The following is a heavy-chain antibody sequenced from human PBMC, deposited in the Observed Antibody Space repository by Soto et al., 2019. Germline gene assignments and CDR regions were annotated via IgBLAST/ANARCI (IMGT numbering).Heavy chain of an antibody. Sequence: QITVKESGLTLVKPTETLTLTCTFSGFSLSSIGMGVGWIRQPPGKALEWLALIYWDYDKRYSPSLSSRLTLTKDPSKNQVDLTMTNMDPVDTATYYCARLTRGVYDLDRLWEKFDYWGQGTLVTVSS. CDR3: ARLTRGVYDLDRLWEKFDY. CDR1: GFSLSSIGMG. V-gene: IGHV2-5*02. CDR2: IYWDYDK. D-gene: IGHD5-12*01. J-gene: IGHJ4*02.